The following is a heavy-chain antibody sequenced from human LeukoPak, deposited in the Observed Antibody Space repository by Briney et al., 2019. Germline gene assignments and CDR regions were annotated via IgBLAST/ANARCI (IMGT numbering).Heavy chain of an antibody. Sequence: GGSLRLSCAASGFTFSSYAMHWVRQAPGKGLEWVAVISYDGSNKYYADSVKGRFTISRDNTKNTLYLQLNSLRAEDTAVYYCARENNWNDLPDFDYWGPGTLVTVSS. CDR2: ISYDGSNK. CDR3: ARENNWNDLPDFDY. J-gene: IGHJ4*02. D-gene: IGHD1-20*01. V-gene: IGHV3-30-3*01. CDR1: GFTFSSYA.